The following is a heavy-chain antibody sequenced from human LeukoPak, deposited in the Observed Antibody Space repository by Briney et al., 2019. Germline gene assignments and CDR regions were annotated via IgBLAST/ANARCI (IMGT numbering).Heavy chain of an antibody. Sequence: GGSLRLSCAASGFTFSNAWMSWVRQAPGKGLEWVGRIKSKTDGGTTDYAAPVKGRFTISRDDSKNALYLQMNSLKTEDTAVYYCTTDRFGIREGGSGYKTIPTEDYWGQGTLVTVSS. V-gene: IGHV3-15*01. CDR2: IKSKTDGGTT. D-gene: IGHD3-22*01. J-gene: IGHJ4*02. CDR1: GFTFSNAW. CDR3: TTDRFGIREGGSGYKTIPTEDY.